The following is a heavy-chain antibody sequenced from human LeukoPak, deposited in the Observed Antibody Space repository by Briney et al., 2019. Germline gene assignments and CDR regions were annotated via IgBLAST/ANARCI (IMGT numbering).Heavy chain of an antibody. J-gene: IGHJ4*02. CDR1: SGSISSSY. Sequence: SETLSLTFSVSSGSISSSYWTWIRQPPGKGLEWIGHFSHSGSTNYNPSLTSRVTISVDTSKNQFSLNLRSVTAADTAVYYCAEKDGTLWGQGLLVTVAS. CDR2: FSHSGST. D-gene: IGHD1/OR15-1a*01. CDR3: AEKDGTL. V-gene: IGHV4-59*01.